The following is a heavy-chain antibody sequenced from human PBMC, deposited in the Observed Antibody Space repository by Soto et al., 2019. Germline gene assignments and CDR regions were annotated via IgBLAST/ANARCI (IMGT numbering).Heavy chain of an antibody. V-gene: IGHV3-72*01. Sequence: EVQLVEPGGGLVQPGGSLRLSCAASGFTFSEYYMDWVRQAPGEGLEWVGRSRNKAHSYSTEYAASVKGRFTISRDDSNNSLYLQMNSLKTEDTAVYYCVRGRVYGSNIHVDSWGQGTLVTVSS. CDR3: VRGRVYGSNIHVDS. D-gene: IGHD4-17*01. CDR1: GFTFSEYY. CDR2: SRNKAHSYST. J-gene: IGHJ4*02.